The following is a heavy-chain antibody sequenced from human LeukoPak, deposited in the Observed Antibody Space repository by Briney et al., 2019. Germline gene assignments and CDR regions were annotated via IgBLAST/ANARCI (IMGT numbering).Heavy chain of an antibody. D-gene: IGHD2-2*01. CDR1: GYTFTSYG. CDR2: ISAYNGNT. Sequence: ASVKVSCKASGYTFTSYGISWVRQAPGQGLEWMGWISAYNGNTNYAQKLQGRVTMTTDTSTSTAYMELRSLRSDDTAVYYCARDGRYCSSTSCYGPAFRYYYYYYGMDVWGQGTTVTVSS. V-gene: IGHV1-18*01. J-gene: IGHJ6*02. CDR3: ARDGRYCSSTSCYGPAFRYYYYYYGMDV.